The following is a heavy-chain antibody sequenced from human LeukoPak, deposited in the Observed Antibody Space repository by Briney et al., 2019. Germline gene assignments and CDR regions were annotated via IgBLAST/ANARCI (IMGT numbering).Heavy chain of an antibody. V-gene: IGHV3-48*01. CDR1: GFTFSSYS. Sequence: GGSLRLSCAASGFTFSSYSMNWVRQAPGKGLEWVSYISSSSSTIYYADSVKGRFTISRDNAKNSLYLQMNSLRAEDTAVYYCARGYGSGRYSNWFDPWGQGTLVTVSS. J-gene: IGHJ5*02. CDR2: ISSSSSTI. CDR3: ARGYGSGRYSNWFDP. D-gene: IGHD3-10*01.